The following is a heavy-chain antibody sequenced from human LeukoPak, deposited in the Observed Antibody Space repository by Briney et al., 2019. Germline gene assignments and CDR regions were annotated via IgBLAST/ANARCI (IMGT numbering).Heavy chain of an antibody. D-gene: IGHD4-17*01. Sequence: GGSLRLSCAASGFTFSSYDMNWVRQAPGKGLEWVSYINTISSTKYYADSVKGRFTISRDNAKNSLSLQMNSLRDEDAAVYYCARGKIGYYYGDYDGYWGQGTLVTVSS. J-gene: IGHJ4*02. CDR1: GFTFSSYD. CDR2: INTISSTK. CDR3: ARGKIGYYYGDYDGY. V-gene: IGHV3-48*02.